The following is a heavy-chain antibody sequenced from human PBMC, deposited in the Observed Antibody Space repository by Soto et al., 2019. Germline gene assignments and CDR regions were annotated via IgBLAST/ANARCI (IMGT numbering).Heavy chain of an antibody. Sequence: QVQLQESGPGLVKPSGTLSLTCAVSGGSISSSNWWSWVRQPPGKGLEWIVEIYHSGSTNYNPSLKRRVTISVDKSTNQFSLKLSSVTAADTAVYYCARVSGSYYYGMDVWGQGTTVTVSS. J-gene: IGHJ6*02. CDR1: GGSISSSNW. D-gene: IGHD1-26*01. V-gene: IGHV4-4*02. CDR2: IYHSGST. CDR3: ARVSGSYYYGMDV.